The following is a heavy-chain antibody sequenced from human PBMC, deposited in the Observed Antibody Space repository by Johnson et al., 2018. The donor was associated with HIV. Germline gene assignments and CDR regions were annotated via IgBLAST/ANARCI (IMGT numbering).Heavy chain of an antibody. CDR3: STDHPTAPLFVMNAFDI. Sequence: EVQLVESGGGVVQPGRSLRLSCAASGFTFSSYAMSWVRQAPGKGLEWVSAISGSGGSTYYADSVKGRFTISRDNSKNTLYLQMNSLKIEDTAVYYCSTDHPTAPLFVMNAFDIWGQGTMVTVSS. D-gene: IGHD3-16*02. CDR2: ISGSGGST. CDR1: GFTFSSYA. V-gene: IGHV3-23*04. J-gene: IGHJ3*02.